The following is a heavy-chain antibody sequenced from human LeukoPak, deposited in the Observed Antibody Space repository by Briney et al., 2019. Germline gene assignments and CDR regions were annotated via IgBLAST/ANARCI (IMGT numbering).Heavy chain of an antibody. CDR1: GGSISSYY. Sequence: PSETLSLTCIVSGGSISSYYWSWIRQPPGKGLEWVSSISSSSSYIYYADSVKGRFTISRDNAKNSLYLQMNSLRAEDTAVYYCARAGRYSSSPVDYWGQGTLVTVSS. V-gene: IGHV3-21*01. CDR2: ISSSSSYI. J-gene: IGHJ4*02. D-gene: IGHD6-6*01. CDR3: ARAGRYSSSPVDY.